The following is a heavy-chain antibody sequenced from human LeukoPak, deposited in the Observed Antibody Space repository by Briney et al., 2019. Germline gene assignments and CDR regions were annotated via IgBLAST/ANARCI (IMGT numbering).Heavy chain of an antibody. CDR3: AKDKVGALDY. J-gene: IGHJ4*02. D-gene: IGHD1-26*01. CDR2: IWYDGSNK. Sequence: GGSLRLSCAASGFTFSSCGMHWVRQAPGKGLEWVAVIWYDGSNKYYADSVKGRFTISRDNSKNTLYLQMNSLRAEDTAVYYCAKDKVGALDYWGQGTLVTVSP. CDR1: GFTFSSCG. V-gene: IGHV3-33*06.